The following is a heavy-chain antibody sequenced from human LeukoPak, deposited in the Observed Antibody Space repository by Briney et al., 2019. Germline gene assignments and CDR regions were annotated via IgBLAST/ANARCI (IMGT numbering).Heavy chain of an antibody. D-gene: IGHD3-3*02. CDR3: ARTAFFYYYMDV. CDR1: GHSISSGGYY. V-gene: IGHV4-31*03. J-gene: IGHJ6*03. Sequence: LQTLTLTCSLSGHSISSGGYYWSWVRQYPGKALEWVGHIYYTGSGNYNPSLESRINILVDTFKNELSLKMNSVTAADTAVYYCARTAFFYYYMDVWGKGTTVIVSS. CDR2: IYYTGSG.